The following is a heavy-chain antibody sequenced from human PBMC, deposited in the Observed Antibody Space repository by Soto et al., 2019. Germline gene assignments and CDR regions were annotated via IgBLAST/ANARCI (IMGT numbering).Heavy chain of an antibody. V-gene: IGHV3-21*01. Sequence: EVQLVESGGGLVKPGGSLRLSCAASGFTFSRYSMNWVRQAPGKGLEWVSSISSDGKYKYYADSVRGRFTISRDNAKNSLYLQMNSLRAEDTAVYYCARERCTSTSCYAAFDIWGQGTVVAVSS. CDR1: GFTFSRYS. CDR2: ISSDGKYK. J-gene: IGHJ3*02. CDR3: ARERCTSTSCYAAFDI. D-gene: IGHD2-2*01.